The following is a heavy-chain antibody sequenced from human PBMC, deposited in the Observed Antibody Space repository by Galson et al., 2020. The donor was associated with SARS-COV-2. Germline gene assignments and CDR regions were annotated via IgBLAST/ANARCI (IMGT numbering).Heavy chain of an antibody. D-gene: IGHD1-26*01. V-gene: IGHV4-59*13. CDR3: ARDLGKWWGATYYYYGMDV. CDR1: GGSISSYY. CDR2: IYYSGST. Sequence: SETLSLTCTVSGGSISSYYWSWIRQPPGKGLEWIGYIYYSGSTNYNPSLKSRVTISVDTSKNHFSLKLSSVTAADTAVYYCARDLGKWWGATYYYYGMDVWGQGTTVTVSS. J-gene: IGHJ6*02.